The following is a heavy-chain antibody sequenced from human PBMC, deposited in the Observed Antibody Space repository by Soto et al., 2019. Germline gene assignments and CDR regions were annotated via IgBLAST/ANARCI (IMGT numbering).Heavy chain of an antibody. CDR3: ARDPETMDAFDI. J-gene: IGHJ3*02. CDR2: INAGNGNT. D-gene: IGHD4-17*01. CDR1: GYTFTSYA. V-gene: IGHV1-3*01. Sequence: GASVKVSCKASGYTFTSYAMHWVRQAPGQRLEWMGWINAGNGNTKYSQKFQGRVTITRDTSASTAYMELSSLRSEDTAVYYCARDPETMDAFDIWGQGTMVTVSS.